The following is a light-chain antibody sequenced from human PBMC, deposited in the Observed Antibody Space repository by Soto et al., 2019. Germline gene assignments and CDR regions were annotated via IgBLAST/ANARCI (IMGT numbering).Light chain of an antibody. Sequence: DIQMTQSPSTLSASVGDRVTITCRASQSIANWLAWYQHKPGKAPKLLVYAASTLEPGVTSRFSGSGSGTEYTLYINSLQPDDFATYFCQQFSSYSTFGKGTRVEIK. CDR3: QQFSSYST. J-gene: IGKJ1*01. V-gene: IGKV1-5*01. CDR1: QSIANW. CDR2: AAS.